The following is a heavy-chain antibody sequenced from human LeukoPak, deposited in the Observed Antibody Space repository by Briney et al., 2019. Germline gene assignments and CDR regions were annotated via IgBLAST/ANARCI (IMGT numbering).Heavy chain of an antibody. D-gene: IGHD4-11*01. CDR2: INWNGGST. Sequence: GGSLRLSCAASGFTFDDYGMSWVRQAPGKGLEWVSGINWNGGSTGYADSVKGRFTISRDNAKNSLYLQMNSLRAEDTDLYYCARGMTLVKFETNFDYWGQGTLVTVSS. J-gene: IGHJ4*02. V-gene: IGHV3-20*04. CDR3: ARGMTLVKFETNFDY. CDR1: GFTFDDYG.